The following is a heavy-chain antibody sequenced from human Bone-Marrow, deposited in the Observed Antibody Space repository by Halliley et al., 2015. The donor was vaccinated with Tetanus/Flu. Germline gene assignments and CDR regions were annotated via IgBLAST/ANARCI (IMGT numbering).Heavy chain of an antibody. CDR3: ARGQAGGTFGASDY. D-gene: IGHD3-16*01. V-gene: IGHV1-18*01. J-gene: IGHJ4*02. Sequence: QLAQSGAEVKKPGASMKVSCKASGYSFNDYGITWMRQAPGQGPEWMGWISAYNGNTKYSERLQGRLIMTTDTSTSTAYMELRSLRSDDTAVYYCARGQAGGTFGASDYWGQGTLVTVSS. CDR1: GYSFNDYG. CDR2: ISAYNGNT.